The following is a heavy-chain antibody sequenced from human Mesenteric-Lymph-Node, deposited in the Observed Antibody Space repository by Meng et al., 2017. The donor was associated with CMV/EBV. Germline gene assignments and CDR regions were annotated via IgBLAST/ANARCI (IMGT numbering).Heavy chain of an antibody. CDR3: ARVVGDTAMVDY. CDR1: GFTFSSYS. CDR2: ISSSSSYI. J-gene: IGHJ4*02. Sequence: AASGFTFSSYSMNWVRQAPGKGLEWVSSISSSSSYIYYADSVKGRFTISRDNAKNSLYLQMNSLRAEDTAVYYCARVVGDTAMVDYWGQGTLVTVSS. V-gene: IGHV3-21*01. D-gene: IGHD5-18*01.